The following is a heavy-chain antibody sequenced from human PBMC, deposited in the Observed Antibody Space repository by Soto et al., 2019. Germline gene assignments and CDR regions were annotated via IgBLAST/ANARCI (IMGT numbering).Heavy chain of an antibody. J-gene: IGHJ3*02. Sequence: SVKVSCKASGGTFSSYAISWVRQAPGQGLEWMGGIIPIFGTANYAQKFQGRVTITADESTSTAYMELSSLRSEDTAVYYCARGRKWELPAFDISGQGTMVTVSS. V-gene: IGHV1-69*13. D-gene: IGHD1-26*01. CDR3: ARGRKWELPAFDI. CDR1: GGTFSSYA. CDR2: IIPIFGTA.